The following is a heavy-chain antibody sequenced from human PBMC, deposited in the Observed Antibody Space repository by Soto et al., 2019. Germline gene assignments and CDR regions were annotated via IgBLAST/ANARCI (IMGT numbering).Heavy chain of an antibody. Sequence: PSETLSPTCPVSGGSVSSGSYYWSWLRQPPGKGLEWIGYIYYSGSNNYNPSLKSRVTISVDTSKNQFSLKLSSVTAADTAVYYCASWELVRQGTYSYYGMDVWGQGTTVTVSS. D-gene: IGHD1-26*01. CDR3: ASWELVRQGTYSYYGMDV. CDR1: GGSVSSGSYY. CDR2: IYYSGSN. J-gene: IGHJ6*02. V-gene: IGHV4-61*01.